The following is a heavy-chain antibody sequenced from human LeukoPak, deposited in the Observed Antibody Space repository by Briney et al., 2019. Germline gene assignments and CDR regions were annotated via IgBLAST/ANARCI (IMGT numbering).Heavy chain of an antibody. CDR3: ARELVDIVATSYFDI. D-gene: IGHD5-12*01. CDR2: INPNSGGT. J-gene: IGHJ3*02. Sequence: GASVKVSCKASGYTFTGYYMHWVRQAPGQGLEWMGWINPNSGGTNYAQKFQGRVTMTRDTSINTAYMELSRLRSDDTAVYYCARELVDIVATSYFDIWGQGTMVTVSS. V-gene: IGHV1-2*02. CDR1: GYTFTGYY.